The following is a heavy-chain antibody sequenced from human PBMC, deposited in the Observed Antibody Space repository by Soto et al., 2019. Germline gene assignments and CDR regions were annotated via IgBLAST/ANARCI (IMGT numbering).Heavy chain of an antibody. CDR3: AKRQGLDPTYYYYGMGV. J-gene: IGHJ6*02. D-gene: IGHD1-1*01. Sequence: SVKVSCKASGGTFSSYAISWVRQAPGQGLEWMGGIIPIFGTANYAQKFQGRVTITADESTSTAYMEPSSLRSEDTAVYYCAKRQGLDPTYYYYGMGVWGQGTTVTVSS. V-gene: IGHV1-69*13. CDR2: IIPIFGTA. CDR1: GGTFSSYA.